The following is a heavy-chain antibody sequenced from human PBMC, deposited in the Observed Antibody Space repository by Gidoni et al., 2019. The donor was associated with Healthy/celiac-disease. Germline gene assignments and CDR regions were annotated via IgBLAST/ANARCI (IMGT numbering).Heavy chain of an antibody. CDR3: AREEVTGTTGY. D-gene: IGHD1-7*01. J-gene: IGHJ4*02. CDR1: GGSFSGYY. V-gene: IGHV4-34*01. Sequence: QVQLQQWGAGLLKPSETLSLTCAVYGGSFSGYYWSWIRQPPGKGLEWIGEINHSGSTNYNPSLKSRVTISVDTSKNQFSLKLSSGTAADTAVYYCAREEVTGTTGYWGQGTLVTVSS. CDR2: INHSGST.